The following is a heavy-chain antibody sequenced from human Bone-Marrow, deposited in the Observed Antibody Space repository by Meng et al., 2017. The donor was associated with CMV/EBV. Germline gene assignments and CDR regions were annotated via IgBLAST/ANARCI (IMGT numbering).Heavy chain of an antibody. Sequence: SVKVSCKASGYTFSSYAISWVRQATGQGLEWMGGSIPNSGKADYAQKFQGRVTITRYKSMSTAYMELSSLRSEDTAVYYCARGLVSCRYYFDYWGQGTLVTVSS. CDR2: SIPNSGKA. CDR1: GYTFSSYA. CDR3: ARGLVSCRYYFDY. V-gene: IGHV1-69*10. J-gene: IGHJ4*02. D-gene: IGHD3-16*02.